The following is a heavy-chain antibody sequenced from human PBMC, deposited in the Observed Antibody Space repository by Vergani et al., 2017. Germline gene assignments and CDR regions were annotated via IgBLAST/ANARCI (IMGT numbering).Heavy chain of an antibody. CDR1: GFTFNQYG. CDR2: ISSGSSYL. J-gene: IGHJ3*02. V-gene: IGHV3-21*06. CDR3: ARERYYDYIWGSHIDALDI. D-gene: IGHD3-16*01. Sequence: VQLVESGGGVVQPGRSLRLSCAASGFTFNQYGMHWVRQAPGKGLEWVSSISSGSSYLHYADSVKGRFSVSRDNARNSVYLQMNSLRAEDTAVYYCARERYYDYIWGSHIDALDIWGQGTMVSVSS.